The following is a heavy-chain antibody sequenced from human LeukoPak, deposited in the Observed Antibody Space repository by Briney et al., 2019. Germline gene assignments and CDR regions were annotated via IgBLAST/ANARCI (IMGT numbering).Heavy chain of an antibody. V-gene: IGHV3-53*01. Sequence: GGSLRLSCAASGFTVSSNYMSWVRQAPGKGLEWVSVIYSGGSTYYADSVKGRLTISRDNSKNTLYLQMNILRAEDTAVYYCARDQMYYGMDVWGQGTTVTVS. D-gene: IGHD5-24*01. J-gene: IGHJ6*02. CDR3: ARDQMYYGMDV. CDR1: GFTVSSNY. CDR2: IYSGGST.